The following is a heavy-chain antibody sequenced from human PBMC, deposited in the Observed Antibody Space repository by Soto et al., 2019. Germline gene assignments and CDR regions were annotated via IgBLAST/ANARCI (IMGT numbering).Heavy chain of an antibody. CDR1: GFTFSNAW. CDR3: TRSPKWLRLSDY. V-gene: IGHV3-15*01. J-gene: IGHJ4*02. D-gene: IGHD5-12*01. CDR2: IKSKTDGGTT. Sequence: LRLSCAASGFTFSNAWMSWVRQAPGKGLEWVGRIKSKTDGGTTDYAAPVKGRFTISRDDSKNTLYLQMNSLKTEDTAVYYCTRSPKWLRLSDYWGQGTLVTVSS.